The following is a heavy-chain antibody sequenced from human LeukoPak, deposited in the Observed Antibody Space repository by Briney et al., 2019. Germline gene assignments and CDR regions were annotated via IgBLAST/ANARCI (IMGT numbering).Heavy chain of an antibody. CDR1: GFIFDDYA. Sequence: GGSLRLSCAASGFIFDDYAMHWVRQAPGKGLEWVSGISWNSGKIDYADSVKGRFTISRDNAKNSLYLQMNSLRVEDMALYYCAKDRGYSSSFFEIWGQGTLVTVSP. V-gene: IGHV3-9*03. D-gene: IGHD6-19*01. CDR2: ISWNSGKI. J-gene: IGHJ4*02. CDR3: AKDRGYSSSFFEI.